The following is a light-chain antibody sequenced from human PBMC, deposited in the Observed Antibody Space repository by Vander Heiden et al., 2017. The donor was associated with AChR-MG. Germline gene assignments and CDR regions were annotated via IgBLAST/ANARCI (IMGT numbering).Light chain of an antibody. V-gene: IGKV3-11*01. CDR2: DAS. Sequence: ELVLTQSPATLSLSPVERATLSCTSNQNLNNYLAWYQQKPGQAPRLLVYDASKRATGVSDRFSGSGSGTDFTLTISSLEPEDFAVYYCQQRSNWPRVFTFGPGTKVEIK. CDR3: QQRSNWPRVFT. CDR1: QNLNNY. J-gene: IGKJ3*01.